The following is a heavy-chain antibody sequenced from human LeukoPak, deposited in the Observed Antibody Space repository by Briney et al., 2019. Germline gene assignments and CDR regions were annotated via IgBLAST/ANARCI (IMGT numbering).Heavy chain of an antibody. D-gene: IGHD6-13*01. CDR3: ARDNHSGSWSWFDP. V-gene: IGHV1-18*01. CDR1: GYTFTNYG. J-gene: IGHJ5*02. Sequence: GASVKLSCKASGYTFTNYGISWVRQAPGQGPEWMGWISAYSGHTNYAQKLQGRVTMTTDTSTSTAYMELRSLRSDDTAVYYCARDNHSGSWSWFDPWGQGTLVSVSA. CDR2: ISAYSGHT.